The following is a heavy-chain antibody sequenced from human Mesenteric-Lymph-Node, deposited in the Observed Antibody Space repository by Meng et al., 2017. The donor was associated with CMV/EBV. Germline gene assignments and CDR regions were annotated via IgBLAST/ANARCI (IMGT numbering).Heavy chain of an antibody. J-gene: IGHJ6*02. CDR2: ISSSSSYI. CDR1: GFTFSSYW. D-gene: IGHD1-26*01. V-gene: IGHV3-21*01. Sequence: GGSLRLSCAASGFTFSSYWMHWVRQAPGKGLEWVSSISSSSSYIYYADSVKGRFTISRDNAKNSLYLQMNSLRAEDTAVYYCARDKEDVGGYGMDVWGQGTTVTVSS. CDR3: ARDKEDVGGYGMDV.